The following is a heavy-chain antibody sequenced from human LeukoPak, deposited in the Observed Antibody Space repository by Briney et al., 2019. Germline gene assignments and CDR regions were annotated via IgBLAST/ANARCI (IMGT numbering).Heavy chain of an antibody. J-gene: IGHJ4*02. Sequence: SVKVSCKASGGTSSSYAISWVRQAPGQGLEWMGGIIPIFGTANYAQKFQGRVTITADKSTSTAYMDLSSLRSEDTAVYYCARGRGYYDSSGYHPHYWGQGTLVTVSS. CDR1: GGTSSSYA. V-gene: IGHV1-69*06. CDR3: ARGRGYYDSSGYHPHY. D-gene: IGHD3-22*01. CDR2: IIPIFGTA.